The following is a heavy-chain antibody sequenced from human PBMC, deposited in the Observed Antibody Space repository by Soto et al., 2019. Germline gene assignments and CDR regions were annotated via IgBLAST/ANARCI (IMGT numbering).Heavy chain of an antibody. CDR1: GFTFSSYW. D-gene: IGHD3-10*01. CDR2: ITSDGSDT. V-gene: IGHV3-74*01. J-gene: IGHJ4*02. Sequence: EVQLVESGGGLVQPGGSRRLSCAASGFTFSSYWMHWVRQAPGKGLVWVSRITSDGSDTTYADSVKGRFTISRDNAKNTLLLQLNSLRAEHTAVYYCARDKVPFYGPGSFAYWGQGTLVTVSS. CDR3: ARDKVPFYGPGSFAY.